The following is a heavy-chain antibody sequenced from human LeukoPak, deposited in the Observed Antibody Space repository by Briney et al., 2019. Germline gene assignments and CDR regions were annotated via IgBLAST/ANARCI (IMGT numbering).Heavy chain of an antibody. CDR2: LVYDERS. J-gene: IGHJ4*02. V-gene: IGHV3-33*01. CDR3: ARDLSAAFDF. D-gene: IGHD6-19*01. Sequence: LEWVARLVYDERSDYADSVKGRFSISRDNSKNTLFLDMSDLRVEDTAVYYCARDLSAAFDFWGQGVLVTVSS.